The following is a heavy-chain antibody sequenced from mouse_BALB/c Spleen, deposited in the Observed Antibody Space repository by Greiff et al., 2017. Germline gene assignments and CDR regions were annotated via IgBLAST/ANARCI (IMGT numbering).Heavy chain of an antibody. J-gene: IGHJ3*01. Sequence: QVQLKQSGPELVKPGASVKISCKASGYAFSSSWMNWVKQRPGQGLEWIGRIYPGDGDTNYNGKFKGKATLTADKSSSTAYMQLSSLTSVDSAVYFCARSYGNYVAWFAYWGQGTLVTVSA. D-gene: IGHD2-1*01. CDR2: IYPGDGDT. CDR3: ARSYGNYVAWFAY. V-gene: IGHV1-82*01. CDR1: GYAFSSSW.